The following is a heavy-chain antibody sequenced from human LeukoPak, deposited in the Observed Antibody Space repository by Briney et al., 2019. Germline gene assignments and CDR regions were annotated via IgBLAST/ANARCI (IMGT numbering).Heavy chain of an antibody. Sequence: SETLSLTCTVSGGSISSYYWTWIRQPPGKGLEWIGNIYYGGSTNYNPSLKSRVTISVDTSKNQFSLKLSSVTAADTAVYYCARGPGPLGFDYWGQGTLVTVSS. V-gene: IGHV4-59*01. CDR2: IYYGGST. J-gene: IGHJ4*02. CDR3: ARGPGPLGFDY. CDR1: GGSISSYY. D-gene: IGHD3-10*01.